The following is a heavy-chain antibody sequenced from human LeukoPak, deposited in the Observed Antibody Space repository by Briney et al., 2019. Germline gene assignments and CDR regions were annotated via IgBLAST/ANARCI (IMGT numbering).Heavy chain of an antibody. J-gene: IGHJ6*03. CDR2: ISSSSNII. CDR1: GFTFSSYS. CDR3: ARGLSPYYYYYMDV. V-gene: IGHV3-48*01. Sequence: GRSLRLSCAASGFTFSSYSMNWVRQAPGKGLEWVSYISSSSNIIHYAQSVKGRFTISRDNAKNSLYLQMNSLRAEDTAVYYCARGLSPYYYYYMDVWGKGTTVTVSS.